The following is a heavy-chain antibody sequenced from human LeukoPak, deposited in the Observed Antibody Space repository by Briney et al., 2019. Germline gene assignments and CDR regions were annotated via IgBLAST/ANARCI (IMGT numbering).Heavy chain of an antibody. CDR3: ARGGGSYYGSGSEYFDY. CDR1: GGTFSSYA. D-gene: IGHD3-10*01. CDR2: IIPILGIA. V-gene: IGHV1-69*04. Sequence: ASVKVSCKASGGTFSSYAISWVRQAPGQGLEWMGRIIPILGIANYAQKFQGRVTITADKSTSTAYMELSSLRSEDTAVYYCARGGGSYYGSGSEYFDYWGQGTLVTVSS. J-gene: IGHJ4*02.